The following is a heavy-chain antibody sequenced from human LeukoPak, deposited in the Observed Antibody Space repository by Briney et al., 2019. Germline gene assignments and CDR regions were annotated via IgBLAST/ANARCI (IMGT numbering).Heavy chain of an antibody. D-gene: IGHD2-21*02. CDR3: ARSSYVVVTAIPPDYCQH. V-gene: IGHV6-1*01. J-gene: IGHJ1*01. CDR2: TYYRSKWYN. CDR1: GDSVSSNSSA. Sequence: SQTLSLPCAISGDSVSSNSSAWDWIRQSPSRGLEWLGRTYYRSKWYNDYAVSVKGRITINPDTSKNQFSLQLNSVTPEDTAVYYCARSSYVVVTAIPPDYCQHWGQDPLVTVSS.